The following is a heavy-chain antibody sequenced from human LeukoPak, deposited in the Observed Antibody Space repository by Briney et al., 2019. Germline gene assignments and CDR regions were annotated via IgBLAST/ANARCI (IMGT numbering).Heavy chain of an antibody. Sequence: ASVKVSCKASGYTFTSYDINWVRQATGQGLEWMGWMNPNSGNTGYAQKFQGRVTTTKNTSITTAYMELSSLRSEDTAVYYCARALSWATDSYYYMDVWGKGTTVTVS. J-gene: IGHJ6*03. CDR1: GYTFTSYD. V-gene: IGHV1-8*01. CDR3: ARALSWATDSYYYMDV. CDR2: MNPNSGNT. D-gene: IGHD1-26*01.